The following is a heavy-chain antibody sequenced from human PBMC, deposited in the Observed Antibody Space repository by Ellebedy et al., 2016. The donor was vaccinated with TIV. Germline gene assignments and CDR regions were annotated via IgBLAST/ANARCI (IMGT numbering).Heavy chain of an antibody. V-gene: IGHV3-23*01. J-gene: IGHJ4*02. D-gene: IGHD6-13*01. CDR3: ARDLGRHEGDEYISSFDY. CDR1: GFTFSSYA. CDR2: ISGSGGST. Sequence: GESLKISCAASGFTFSSYAMSWVRQAPGKGLEWVSAISGSGGSTYYADSVKGRFTISRDNAKNSLYLQMNSLRAEDTAVYYCARDLGRHEGDEYISSFDYWGQGTLVTVSS.